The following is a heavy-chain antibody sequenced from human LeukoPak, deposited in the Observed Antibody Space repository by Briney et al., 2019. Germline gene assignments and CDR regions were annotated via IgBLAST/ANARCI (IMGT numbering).Heavy chain of an antibody. CDR1: GGTFSGYA. D-gene: IGHD2-2*01. CDR2: IIPIFGTA. Sequence: SVKVSCKASGGTFSGYAISWVRQAPGQGLEWMGGIIPIFGTANYAQKFQGRVTITADESTSTAYMELSSLRSEDTAVYYCASGPNLGYCSSTSCATEYNWFDPWGQGTLVTVSS. V-gene: IGHV1-69*13. J-gene: IGHJ5*02. CDR3: ASGPNLGYCSSTSCATEYNWFDP.